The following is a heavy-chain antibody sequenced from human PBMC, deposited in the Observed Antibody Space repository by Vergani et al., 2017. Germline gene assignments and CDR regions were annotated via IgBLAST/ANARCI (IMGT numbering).Heavy chain of an antibody. CDR3: ARDTAHGAVTKYYYYYGMDV. J-gene: IGHJ6*02. CDR1: GGSISSGSYY. V-gene: IGHV4-61*02. Sequence: QVQLQESGPGLVKPSQTLSLTCTVSGGSISSGSYYWSWIRQPAGKGLEWIGRIYTSRSTNYNPSLKSRVTISVDTSKNQFSLKLSTVTAADTAVYYCARDTAHGAVTKYYYYYGMDVWGQGTTVTVSS. CDR2: IYTSRST. D-gene: IGHD4-11*01.